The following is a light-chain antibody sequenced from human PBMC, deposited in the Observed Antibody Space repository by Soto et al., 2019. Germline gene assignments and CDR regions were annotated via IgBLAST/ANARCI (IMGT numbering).Light chain of an antibody. V-gene: IGKV1-5*03. CDR1: QGITKW. CDR3: QQYSTYWT. CDR2: KAS. Sequence: DIQMSQSPSTLSASVGDRVTITCRASQGITKWLAWYQQKPGEAPKLLIYKASTLVSGVPSRFSGSGSGTEFTLTISSLQPDDSATYYCQQYSTYWTFGQGTKVDIK. J-gene: IGKJ1*01.